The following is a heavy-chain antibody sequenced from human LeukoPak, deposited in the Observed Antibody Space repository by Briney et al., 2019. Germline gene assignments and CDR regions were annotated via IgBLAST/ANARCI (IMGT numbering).Heavy chain of an antibody. CDR3: MTLYVDYAR. CDR2: IKSKNNGGTT. Sequence: PGGSLRLSCAASGFTFSSYAMSWVRQAPGKGLEWVGRIKSKNNGGTTDYAAPVNGRFSISRDDSKNTLYLQMHSLKTEDTGVYYCMTLYVDYARWGQGTLVTVSS. V-gene: IGHV3-15*01. J-gene: IGHJ4*02. CDR1: GFTFSSYA. D-gene: IGHD4-17*01.